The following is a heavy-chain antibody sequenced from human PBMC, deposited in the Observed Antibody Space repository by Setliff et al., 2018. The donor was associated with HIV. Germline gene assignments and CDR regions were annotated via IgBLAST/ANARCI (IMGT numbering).Heavy chain of an antibody. D-gene: IGHD6-13*01. CDR2: ISSSGNFI. CDR3: ATQTGFYNSHWYDY. Sequence: GGSLRLSCVASGLPFYNYWMTWLRQAPGKGLEWVSSISSSGNFIYYADSVKGRFTLSRDNAKNSVFLQMNSLRAEDTGVYYCATQTGFYNSHWYDYWGQGTMVTVSS. CDR1: GLPFYNYW. V-gene: IGHV3-21*01. J-gene: IGHJ4*02.